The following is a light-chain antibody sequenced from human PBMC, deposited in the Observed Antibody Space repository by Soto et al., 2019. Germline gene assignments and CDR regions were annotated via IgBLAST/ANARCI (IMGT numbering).Light chain of an antibody. Sequence: DIQLTQSPSTLSWSPGDRATLSCRASQTISSWLAWYQQKPGKAPRLLIYKASTLKSGVPSRFSGSGSGTEFTLTISSLQPDDFATYYCQHYNSYSEAFGQGTKVDIK. CDR3: QHYNSYSEA. CDR2: KAS. J-gene: IGKJ1*01. CDR1: QTISSW. V-gene: IGKV1-5*03.